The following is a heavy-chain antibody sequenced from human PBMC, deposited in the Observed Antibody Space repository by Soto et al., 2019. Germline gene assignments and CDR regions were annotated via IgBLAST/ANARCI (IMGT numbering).Heavy chain of an antibody. CDR3: ARRTVNIRTFYSGLKTHCFDY. Sequence: QLQLQESGPGLVKPSETLSLTCAVSGGSISSSSYYWGWIRQPPGKGLEWIGSIYYSGSTYYTPSLQSRVAISVATSMSQFSLKLNSVTAADTAVYYCARRTVNIRTFYSGLKTHCFDYWGQGTLVTVSS. CDR1: GGSISSSSYY. J-gene: IGHJ4*02. V-gene: IGHV4-39*01. D-gene: IGHD6-19*01. CDR2: IYYSGST.